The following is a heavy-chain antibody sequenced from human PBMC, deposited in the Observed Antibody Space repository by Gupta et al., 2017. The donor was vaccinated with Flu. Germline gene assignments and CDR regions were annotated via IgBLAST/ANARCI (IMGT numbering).Heavy chain of an antibody. CDR3: TRSRSFYSDI. Sequence: QWVLQVPGERLVWLGHINPTRSGATYNKKFEGRVNITRDMASGSVFLEIKWLSSHDTAMDYCTRSRSFYSDIWGQGTLISVSS. V-gene: IGHV1-2*06. J-gene: IGHJ4*02. CDR2: INPTRSGA.